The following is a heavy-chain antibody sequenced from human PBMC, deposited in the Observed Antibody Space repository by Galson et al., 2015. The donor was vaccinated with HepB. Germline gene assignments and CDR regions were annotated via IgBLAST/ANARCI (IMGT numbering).Heavy chain of an antibody. CDR2: ISYDGSNK. D-gene: IGHD6-19*01. CDR1: GFTFSSYA. V-gene: IGHV3-30-3*01. Sequence: SLRLSCAASGFTFSSYAMHWVRQAPGKGLEWVAVISYDGSNKYYADSVKGRFTISRDNSKNTLYLQMNSLRAEDTAVYYCARGGGRTVAALGYWGQGTLATVPS. CDR3: ARGGGRTVAALGY. J-gene: IGHJ4*02.